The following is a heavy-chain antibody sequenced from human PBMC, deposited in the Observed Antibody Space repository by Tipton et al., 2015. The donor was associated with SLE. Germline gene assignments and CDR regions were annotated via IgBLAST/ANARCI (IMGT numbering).Heavy chain of an antibody. Sequence: LRLSCAVSGGSMSNSYWNWIRQSPGKGLEWIGYIFTSGTTNYNSSLKSRVTISVDASKNQLSLKLSSVTAADTAVYYCVRSSRDYDFPLGGMDVWGQGTTVTVSS. CDR1: GGSMSNSY. V-gene: IGHV4-4*09. CDR2: IFTSGTT. J-gene: IGHJ6*02. D-gene: IGHD3-3*01. CDR3: VRSSRDYDFPLGGMDV.